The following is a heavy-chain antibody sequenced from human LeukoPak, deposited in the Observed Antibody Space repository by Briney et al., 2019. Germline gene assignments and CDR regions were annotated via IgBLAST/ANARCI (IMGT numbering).Heavy chain of an antibody. J-gene: IGHJ4*02. D-gene: IGHD4-17*01. Sequence: PGGSLRLSCAASGFTFSSYAMTWVRQAPGQGLEWVSTITGSGGGTYYAGSVKGRFTISRDNSKKTLYLQVNSLRAEDTAVYFCAKELTTERTPGVDSWGQGTLVTVSS. CDR3: AKELTTERTPGVDS. CDR1: GFTFSSYA. CDR2: ITGSGGGT. V-gene: IGHV3-23*01.